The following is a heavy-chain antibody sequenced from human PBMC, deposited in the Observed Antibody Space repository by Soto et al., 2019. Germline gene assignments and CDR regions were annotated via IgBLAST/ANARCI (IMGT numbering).Heavy chain of an antibody. CDR1: GFTFSSYG. Sequence: QVQLVESGGGVVQPGRSLRLSCAASGFTFSSYGMHWVRQAPGKGLEWVAVISYDGSNKYYADSVKGRFTISRDNSKNTLYLQMNRLRAEDTAVYYCAKDREVTIDAFDIWGQGTMVTVSS. CDR3: AKDREVTIDAFDI. V-gene: IGHV3-30*18. D-gene: IGHD4-17*01. CDR2: ISYDGSNK. J-gene: IGHJ3*02.